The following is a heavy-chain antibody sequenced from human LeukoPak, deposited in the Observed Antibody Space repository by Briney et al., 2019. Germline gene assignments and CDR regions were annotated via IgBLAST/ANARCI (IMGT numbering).Heavy chain of an antibody. CDR2: ISSSSSYI. D-gene: IGHD3-9*01. J-gene: IGHJ4*02. CDR3: AREGPREDYDILTGYYPLNY. CDR1: GFTFSSYG. Sequence: PGGSLRLSCAASGFTFSSYGMHWVRQAPGKGLEWVSSISSSSSYIYYADSVKGRFTISRDNAKNSLYLQMNSLRAEDTAVYYCAREGPREDYDILTGYYPLNYWGQGTLVTVSS. V-gene: IGHV3-21*01.